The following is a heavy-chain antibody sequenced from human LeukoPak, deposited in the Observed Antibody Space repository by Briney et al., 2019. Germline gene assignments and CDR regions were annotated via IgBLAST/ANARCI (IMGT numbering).Heavy chain of an antibody. Sequence: PGGSLRLSCAASGFTFSSYSMNWVRQAPGKGLEWVSSISSSSSYIYYADSVKGRFTISRDNAKNSLYLQMSSLRSEDTAVYYCASSTMGRYGSGSSNWGQGTLVTVSS. CDR3: ASSTMGRYGSGSSN. J-gene: IGHJ4*02. CDR1: GFTFSSYS. CDR2: ISSSSSYI. D-gene: IGHD3-10*01. V-gene: IGHV3-21*04.